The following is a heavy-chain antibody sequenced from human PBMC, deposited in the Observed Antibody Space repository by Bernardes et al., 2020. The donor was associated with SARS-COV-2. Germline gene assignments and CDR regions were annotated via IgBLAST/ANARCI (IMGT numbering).Heavy chain of an antibody. Sequence: SETLSLTCTVSGGSISSGGYYWSWIRQHPGKGLEWIGYIYYSGRTYYNPSLKSRVTISVDTSKNQFSLKLSSVTAADTAVYYCARARITMIVVVQEFDYWGQGTLVTGSS. CDR1: GGSISSGGYY. CDR3: ARARITMIVVVQEFDY. V-gene: IGHV4-31*03. J-gene: IGHJ4*02. CDR2: IYYSGRT. D-gene: IGHD3-22*01.